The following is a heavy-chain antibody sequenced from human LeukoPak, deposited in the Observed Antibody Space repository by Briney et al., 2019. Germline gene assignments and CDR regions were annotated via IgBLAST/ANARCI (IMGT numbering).Heavy chain of an antibody. V-gene: IGHV4-34*01. Sequence: SETLSLTWAVYGGSFSGYYWSWIRQPPGKGLEWIGEINHSGSTNYNPSLKSRVTISVDTSKDQFSLKLSSVTAADTAVYYCARAVNYGGDYYGMDVWGQGTTVTVSS. D-gene: IGHD4-23*01. J-gene: IGHJ6*02. CDR2: INHSGST. CDR3: ARAVNYGGDYYGMDV. CDR1: GGSFSGYY.